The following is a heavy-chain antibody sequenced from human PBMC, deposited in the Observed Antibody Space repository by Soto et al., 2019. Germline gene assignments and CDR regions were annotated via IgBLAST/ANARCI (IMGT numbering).Heavy chain of an antibody. V-gene: IGHV3-33*01. Sequence: QVQLVESGGGVVQPGRSLRLSCAASGFTFSSYGMHWVRQAPGKGLEWVAVIWYDGSNKYYADSVKGRFTISRDNSKNTLYLQMNSLRAEDMAVYYCAREGITMVRGVNPFDYWGQGTLVTVSS. CDR2: IWYDGSNK. D-gene: IGHD3-10*01. CDR3: AREGITMVRGVNPFDY. CDR1: GFTFSSYG. J-gene: IGHJ4*02.